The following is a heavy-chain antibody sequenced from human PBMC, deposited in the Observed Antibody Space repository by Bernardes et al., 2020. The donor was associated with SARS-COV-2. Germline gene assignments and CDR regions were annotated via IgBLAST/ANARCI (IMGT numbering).Heavy chain of an antibody. V-gene: IGHV4-59*08. CDR2: IYYSGST. J-gene: IGHJ5*02. Sequence: SETLSLICTVSGGSITSNYWSWLRQPPGKVLEWIGYIYYSGSTNYNPSLKSRVTISVDTSKNQFSLKLTSVTAADTAVYYCARQLVPPYNWFDPWGQGTLVTVSS. CDR1: GGSITSNY. CDR3: ARQLVPPYNWFDP. D-gene: IGHD6-13*01.